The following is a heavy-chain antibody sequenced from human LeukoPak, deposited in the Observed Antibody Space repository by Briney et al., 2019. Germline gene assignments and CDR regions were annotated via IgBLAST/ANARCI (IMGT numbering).Heavy chain of an antibody. V-gene: IGHV3-23*01. CDR1: GFTFGSYA. CDR3: ARAAYSSTWYSWYFDL. J-gene: IGHJ2*01. Sequence: GGSLRLSCAASGFTFGSYAMSWVRQAPGKGLEWVSAISGSGGSTYYADSVKGRFTISRENAKNSLYLQMNSLRAGDTAVYYCARAAYSSTWYSWYFDLWGRGTLVTVSS. D-gene: IGHD6-13*01. CDR2: ISGSGGST.